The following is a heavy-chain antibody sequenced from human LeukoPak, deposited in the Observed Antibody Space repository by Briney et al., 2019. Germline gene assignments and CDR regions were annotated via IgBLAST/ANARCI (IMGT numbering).Heavy chain of an antibody. CDR3: SWIRGALGFYFMDV. CDR2: ILGKGSGGTT. CDR1: GFTFSSYG. V-gene: IGHV3-15*01. J-gene: IGHJ6*03. D-gene: IGHD3-10*01. Sequence: GGSLRLSCAASGFTFSSYGMHWVRQAPGKGLEWVGRILGKGSGGTTDYAAPVQGRFTISRDDSKDTLYLEMNSLKTEDTAVYYCSWIRGALGFYFMDVWGKGTTVTISS.